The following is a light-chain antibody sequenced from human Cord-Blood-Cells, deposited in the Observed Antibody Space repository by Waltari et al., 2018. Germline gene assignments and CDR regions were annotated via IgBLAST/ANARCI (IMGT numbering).Light chain of an antibody. CDR1: SSDVGGYNY. J-gene: IGLJ1*01. CDR2: DVS. CDR3: SSYTSSSTPNV. V-gene: IGLV2-14*01. Sequence: QSALTQPASVSGSPGKSITISCTGTSSDVGGYNYFSWYQQHPGKAPKLMIYDVSNRPSGVSNRFSGSKSGNTASLTISGLQAEDEADYYCSSYTSSSTPNVFGTGTKVTVL.